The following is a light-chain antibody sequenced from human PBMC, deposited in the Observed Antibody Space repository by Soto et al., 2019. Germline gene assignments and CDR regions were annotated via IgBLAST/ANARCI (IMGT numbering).Light chain of an antibody. Sequence: QPVLTQPPSVSGAPGQRVTISCTGSSSNIGAGYGIHWYQQLPRTAPKLLIYDNTNRPSGVPDRFSVSRSGASASLAITGLQAEDEADYYCQSYDNALRGWIFGGGTQLTVL. CDR1: SSNIGAGYG. J-gene: IGLJ2*01. CDR2: DNT. CDR3: QSYDNALRGWI. V-gene: IGLV1-40*01.